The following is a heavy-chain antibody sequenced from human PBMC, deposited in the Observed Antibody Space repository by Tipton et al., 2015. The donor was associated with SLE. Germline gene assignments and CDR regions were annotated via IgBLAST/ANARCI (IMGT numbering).Heavy chain of an antibody. CDR1: GFTFSTYG. Sequence: SGFTFSTYGMHWVRQAPGKGLEWVGVIWYDGTNKYYADSVKGRFTISRDNSNNTLFLQMNSLRGEDTAVYYCGRGTTMVYDYWGQGTLVTVSS. D-gene: IGHD5-18*01. CDR3: GRGTTMVYDY. CDR2: IWYDGTNK. V-gene: IGHV3-33*01. J-gene: IGHJ4*02.